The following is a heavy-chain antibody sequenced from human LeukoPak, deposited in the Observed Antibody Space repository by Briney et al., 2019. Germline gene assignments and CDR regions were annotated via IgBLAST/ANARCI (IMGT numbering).Heavy chain of an antibody. CDR1: GGSISSGGYY. CDR3: ARDRGPYSGYDSYYFDY. D-gene: IGHD5-12*01. V-gene: IGHV4-31*03. CDR2: IYYSGST. Sequence: SQTLSLTCTVSGGSISSGGYYWSWIRQHPGKGLEWIGYIYYSGSTYYNPSLKSRVTISVDTSKNQFSLKLSSVTAADTAVYYCARDRGPYSGYDSYYFDYWGQGTLVTVSS. J-gene: IGHJ4*02.